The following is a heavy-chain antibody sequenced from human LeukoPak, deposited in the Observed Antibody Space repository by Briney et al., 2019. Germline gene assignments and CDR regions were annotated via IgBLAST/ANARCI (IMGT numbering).Heavy chain of an antibody. CDR2: IWYDGSNK. CDR1: GFTFSSYG. Sequence: GGSLRLSRAASGFTFSSYGMHWVRQAPGKGLEWVAVIWYDGSNKYYADSVKGRFTISRDNSKNTLYLQMNSLRAEDTAVYYCAKDYGSGWYYYFDYWGQGTLVTVSS. CDR3: AKDYGSGWYYYFDY. D-gene: IGHD6-19*01. V-gene: IGHV3-33*06. J-gene: IGHJ4*02.